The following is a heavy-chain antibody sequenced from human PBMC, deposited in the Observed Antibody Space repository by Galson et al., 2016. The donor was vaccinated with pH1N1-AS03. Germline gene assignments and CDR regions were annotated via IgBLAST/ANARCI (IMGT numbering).Heavy chain of an antibody. V-gene: IGHV3-30*18. CDR2: ISYDGSNK. J-gene: IGHJ5*02. Sequence: SLRLSCAASGFTFSSYGMHWVRQAPGKGLEWVAVISYDGSNKYYADSVKGRFTISRDNSKNTLYLQMNSLRAEDTSVYYCAKDPASGEVWDILGPLNWFDPCRQGTLGTVSS. CDR1: GFTFSSYG. CDR3: AKDPASGEVWDILGPLNWFDP. D-gene: IGHD5-12*01.